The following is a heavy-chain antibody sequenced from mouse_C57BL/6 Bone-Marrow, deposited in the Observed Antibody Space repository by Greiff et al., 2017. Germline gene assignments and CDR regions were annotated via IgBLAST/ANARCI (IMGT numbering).Heavy chain of an antibody. V-gene: IGHV1-76*01. CDR3: ARKNYSFDY. Sequence: VQLQQSGAELVRPGASVKLSCKASGYTFTDYYINWVKQRPGQGLEWIARIYPGSGNTYYNEKFKGKATLTAEKSSSTAYMQLSSLTSEDSAVYFCARKNYSFDYWGQGTTRTVSS. J-gene: IGHJ2*01. CDR1: GYTFTDYY. CDR2: IYPGSGNT. D-gene: IGHD2-12*01.